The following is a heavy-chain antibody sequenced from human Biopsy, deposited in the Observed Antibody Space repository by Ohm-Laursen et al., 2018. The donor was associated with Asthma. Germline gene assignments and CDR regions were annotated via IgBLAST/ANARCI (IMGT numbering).Heavy chain of an antibody. D-gene: IGHD3-22*01. CDR1: RCTFSSYG. CDR2: ICYDGSNK. J-gene: IGHJ4*02. Sequence: SLRLSCAAARCTFSSYGMHWGGQAPGKGLEWVAVICYDGSNKYYADSVKGRFTISRDNSKNTLYLQMNSLRAEDTAVYYCARDFYDSSGYLHFDYWGQGTLITVSS. V-gene: IGHV3-33*01. CDR3: ARDFYDSSGYLHFDY.